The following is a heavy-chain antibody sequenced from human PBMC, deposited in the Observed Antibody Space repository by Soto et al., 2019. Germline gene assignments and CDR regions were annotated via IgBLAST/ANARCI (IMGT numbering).Heavy chain of an antibody. J-gene: IGHJ5*02. CDR3: ARGWGDYYDSSGYYYVAWFGP. CDR1: GGSISSGDYY. Sequence: PSETLSLTCTVSGGSISSGDYYWSWIRQPPGKDLEWIGYIYYSGSTYYNPSLKSRVTISVDTSKNQFSLKLCSVTAADTAVYYCARGWGDYYDSSGYYYVAWFGPWGQEPWSPSPQ. D-gene: IGHD3-22*01. CDR2: IYYSGST. V-gene: IGHV4-30-4*01.